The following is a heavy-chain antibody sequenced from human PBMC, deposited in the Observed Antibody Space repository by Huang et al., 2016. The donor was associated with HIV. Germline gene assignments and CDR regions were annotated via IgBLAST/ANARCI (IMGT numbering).Heavy chain of an antibody. CDR2: IYYSGST. D-gene: IGHD2-2*01. J-gene: IGHJ3*02. Sequence: QLQLQESGPGLVKPSETLSLTCSVSGGSISSSIYYWGWSRQPPGKGLEWIGSIYYSGSTFYNPSVKSRVTISVDTSKSQFSLRLSSVTAADTSVYYCARHMDCSSSSCLAGGHERGPFDMWGQGTMVTVSS. CDR3: ARHMDCSSSSCLAGGHERGPFDM. CDR1: GGSISSSIYY. V-gene: IGHV4-39*01.